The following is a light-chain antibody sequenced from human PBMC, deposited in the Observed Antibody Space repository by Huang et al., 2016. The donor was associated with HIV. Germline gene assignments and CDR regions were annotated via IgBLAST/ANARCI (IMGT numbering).Light chain of an antibody. V-gene: IGKV3-20*01. Sequence: DIVLTQSPGTLSLSPGAIATLSCRASQSVSISYLAWYRQRPGQAPRLVIYGPSNRATRSPDWCSCSGSGTDFTLTISRLEPEDFAVYYCQQYGSSYTFGQGTKLEIK. CDR1: QSVSISY. J-gene: IGKJ2*01. CDR3: QQYGSSYT. CDR2: GPS.